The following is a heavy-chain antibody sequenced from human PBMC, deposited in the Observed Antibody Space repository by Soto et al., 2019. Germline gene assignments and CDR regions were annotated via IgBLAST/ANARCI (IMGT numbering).Heavy chain of an antibody. CDR1: GYTFTGYY. CDR3: ARVNVVVVAATREYYLDY. V-gene: IGHV1-2*02. J-gene: IGHJ4*02. D-gene: IGHD2-15*01. CDR2: INPNTGGT. Sequence: QVQLVQSGAEMKKPGASVKVSCKASGYTFTGYYMHWVRQAPGQGLEWMGWINPNTGGTNYAQKFQGRVTMTRDTSISTAYMELSRLRSDDTAVYYCARVNVVVVAATREYYLDYWGQGTLVTVSS.